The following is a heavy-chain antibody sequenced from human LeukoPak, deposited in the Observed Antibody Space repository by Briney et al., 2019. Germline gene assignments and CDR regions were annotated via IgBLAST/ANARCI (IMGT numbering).Heavy chain of an antibody. J-gene: IGHJ4*02. CDR3: AAYPIPPSHSTYYFDY. CDR1: GYIFTSYG. D-gene: IGHD6-13*01. V-gene: IGHV1-18*01. Sequence: GASVKVSCKASGYIFTSYGISWVRQAPGQGLEWMGWISFYNGDTTYAQKLQGRVTLTTDTSTTTAYMELRSLRYDDTAVYYCAAYPIPPSHSTYYFDYWGQGTLVTVSS. CDR2: ISFYNGDT.